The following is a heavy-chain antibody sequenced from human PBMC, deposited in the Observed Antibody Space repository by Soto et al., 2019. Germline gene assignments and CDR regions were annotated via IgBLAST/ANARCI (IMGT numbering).Heavy chain of an antibody. CDR3: ARAPSATGTYYPD. J-gene: IGHJ4*02. D-gene: IGHD1-26*01. CDR2: ISYDGTNK. Sequence: GGSLRLSCAASGFSFSNYGMHWVRQAPGKGLEWVAAISYDGTNKYYGDSVRGRLTISRDNSKNTLYLQMSSLRADDTAVYYCARAPSATGTYYPDWGQGTLVTVSS. CDR1: GFSFSNYG. V-gene: IGHV3-30*03.